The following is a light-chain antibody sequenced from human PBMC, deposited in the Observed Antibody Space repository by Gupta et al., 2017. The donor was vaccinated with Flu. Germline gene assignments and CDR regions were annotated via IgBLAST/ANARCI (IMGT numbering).Light chain of an antibody. CDR3: SSYTSISTLV. CDR1: SSDVGDYNY. CDR2: EVS. Sequence: QSALTQPASVSGSPGQSITISCTGTSSDVGDYNYVAWYQQHPGKAPKLVIYEVSNRPFGVSDRFSGSKSGNTASLTISGLQAEDEADYYCSSYTSISTLVFGGGTKLTVL. J-gene: IGLJ2*01. V-gene: IGLV2-14*01.